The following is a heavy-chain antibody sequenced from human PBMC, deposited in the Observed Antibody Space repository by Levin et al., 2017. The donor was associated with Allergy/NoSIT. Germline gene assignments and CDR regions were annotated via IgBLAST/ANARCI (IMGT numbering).Heavy chain of an antibody. CDR2: INSGNYT. CDR3: AKDRGGSTGWNFDY. J-gene: IGHJ4*02. CDR1: GFTFSSYA. Sequence: AGGSLRLSCAASGFTFSSYAMAWVRQAPEKGLEWVSGINSGNYTNYADSVKGRFTISRDNSKHTLSLQMNSLRAEDTAVYYCAKDRGGSTGWNFDYWGQGALVTVSS. V-gene: IGHV3-23*01. D-gene: IGHD6-19*01.